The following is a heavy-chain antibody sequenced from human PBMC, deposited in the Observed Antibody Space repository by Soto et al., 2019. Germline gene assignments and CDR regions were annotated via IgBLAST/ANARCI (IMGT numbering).Heavy chain of an antibody. D-gene: IGHD2-2*01. Sequence: QVQLQQWGAGLLKPSETLSLTCAVYGGSFSGYYWSWIRQPPGKGLEWIGEINHSGSTNYNPSLKSRVTISVDTSKNQFSLKLSSVTAADTAVYYCARGTTYAILRYWGQGTLVTVSS. V-gene: IGHV4-34*01. CDR1: GGSFSGYY. CDR3: ARGTTYAILRY. J-gene: IGHJ4*02. CDR2: INHSGST.